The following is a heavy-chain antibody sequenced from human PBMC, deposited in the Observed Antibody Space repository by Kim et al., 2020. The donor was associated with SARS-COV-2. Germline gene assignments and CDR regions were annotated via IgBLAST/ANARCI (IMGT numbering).Heavy chain of an antibody. Sequence: GGSLRLSCAASGFSFSNYSMNWVRQAPGKGLEWVSYIISDSSYIDYADSVKGRFTISRDNAKKSLYLQMNRLTPEDTAVYYCVRESASRGRGTLVIVW. D-gene: IGHD2-21*01. J-gene: IGHJ6*01. CDR1: GFSFSNYS. CDR3: VRESASRGRGTLVIV. CDR2: IISDSSYI. V-gene: IGHV3-21*05.